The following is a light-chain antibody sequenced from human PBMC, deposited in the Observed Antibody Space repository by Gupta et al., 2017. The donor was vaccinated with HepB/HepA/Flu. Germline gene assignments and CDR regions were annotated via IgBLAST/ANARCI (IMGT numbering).Light chain of an antibody. CDR1: EDIRSY. V-gene: IGKV1-12*01. Sequence: DVQVTQFPSFVSASVGDRVTITCRASEDIRSYLAWYQQKPGKAPKLLIETVSTLKSGVPSRFSGSGSGTDFTLTIRSLQPEDFATYYCQQSKNFPWTFGQGTKVEIK. J-gene: IGKJ1*01. CDR3: QQSKNFPWT. CDR2: TVS.